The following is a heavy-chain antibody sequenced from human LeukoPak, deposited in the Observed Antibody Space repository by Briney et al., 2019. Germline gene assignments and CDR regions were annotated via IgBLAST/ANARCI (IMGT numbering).Heavy chain of an antibody. CDR2: FDPEDGET. CDR1: GHTLTELS. D-gene: IGHD1-26*01. CDR3: ATDVVGATKAVDY. J-gene: IGHJ4*02. Sequence: GASVKVSGKVSGHTLTELSMHWVRQAPGKGLEWMGGFDPEDGETIYAQKFQGRVTMTEDTSTDTAYMELSSLESEDTAVYYCATDVVGATKAVDYWGQGTLVTVSS. V-gene: IGHV1-24*01.